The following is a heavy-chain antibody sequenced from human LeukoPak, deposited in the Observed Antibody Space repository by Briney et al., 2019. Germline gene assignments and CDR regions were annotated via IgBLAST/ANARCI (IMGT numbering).Heavy chain of an antibody. V-gene: IGHV3-30*03. D-gene: IGHD4-17*01. Sequence: PGRSLRLSCAASGFTFSSYGMHWVRQAPGKGLEWVAVISYDGSNKYYADSVKGRFTISRDNSKNTLYLQMSSLKVEDTAIYYCARDPATVTSCFDCWGQGTLVTVSS. CDR3: ARDPATVTSCFDC. CDR2: ISYDGSNK. CDR1: GFTFSSYG. J-gene: IGHJ4*02.